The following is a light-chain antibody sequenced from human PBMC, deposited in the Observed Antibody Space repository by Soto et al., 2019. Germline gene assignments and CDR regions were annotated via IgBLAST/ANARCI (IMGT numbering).Light chain of an antibody. CDR1: QSLSGSY. CDR2: GAS. CDR3: HQYVTSPT. V-gene: IGKV3-20*01. J-gene: IGKJ3*01. Sequence: EIVLTQSPGTLSLSPGERATLSCRASQSLSGSYLAWYQQKPGQSPRLLIYGASSRATGIPDRFSGSGSGTVFTLTISRLEPEDFAVYYCHQYVTSPTFGPGTKVDIK.